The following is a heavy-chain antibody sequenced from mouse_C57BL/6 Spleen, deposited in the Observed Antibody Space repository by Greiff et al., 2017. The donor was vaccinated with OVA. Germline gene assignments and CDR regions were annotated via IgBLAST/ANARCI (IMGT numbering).Heavy chain of an antibody. CDR3: ARHDWEGWYFDV. Sequence: VKLMESGPGLVAPSQRLSITCTVSGFSLTSYGVHWVRQPPGKGLEWLVVIWSDGSTTYNSALKSRLSISKDNSKSQVFLKMNSLQTDDTAMYYCARHDWEGWYFDVWGTGTTVTVSS. V-gene: IGHV2-6-1*01. D-gene: IGHD4-1*01. J-gene: IGHJ1*03. CDR1: GFSLTSYG. CDR2: IWSDGST.